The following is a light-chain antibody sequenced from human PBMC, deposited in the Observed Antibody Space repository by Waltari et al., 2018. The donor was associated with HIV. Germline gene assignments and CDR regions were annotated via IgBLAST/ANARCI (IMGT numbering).Light chain of an antibody. Sequence: QSALTQSPSASGSPGQSVNISCTGANGDISDYNYVSWYQQHSDRPPKLIIFEVTKRPAGVTDRFSGSKSGNTASLFVSGLQPEDEATYFCSSFAGTHKLFGGGTKLTVL. CDR1: NGDISDYNY. CDR3: SSFAGTHKL. J-gene: IGLJ2*01. V-gene: IGLV2-8*01. CDR2: EVT.